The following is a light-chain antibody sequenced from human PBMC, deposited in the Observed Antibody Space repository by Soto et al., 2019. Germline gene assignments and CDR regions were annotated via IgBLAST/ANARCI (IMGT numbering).Light chain of an antibody. J-gene: IGKJ1*01. CDR2: KAS. CDR1: QTISSW. CDR3: QQSNSYPWP. Sequence: DIQMTQSPSTLSGSVGDRVTITCRASQTISSWFAWYQQKPGKAPKLLIYKASTLKSGVPSRFSGSGSGTEFTLTISSLQPDDFATYYCQQSNSYPWPFGQGTKVDIK. V-gene: IGKV1-5*03.